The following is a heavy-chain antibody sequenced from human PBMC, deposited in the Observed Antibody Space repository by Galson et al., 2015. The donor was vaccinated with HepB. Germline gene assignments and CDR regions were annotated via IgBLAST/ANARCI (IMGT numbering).Heavy chain of an antibody. V-gene: IGHV1-46*04. Sequence: SVKVSCKASGYTFTSYYTHWVRQAPGQGLEWMGIINPSGGSTSYAQKLQGRVTMTRDTSTSTVYMELSSLRSEDTAVYYCARGGYSYGYAYSYYGMDVWGQGTTVTVSS. CDR1: GYTFTSYY. CDR2: INPSGGST. J-gene: IGHJ6*02. D-gene: IGHD5-18*01. CDR3: ARGGYSYGYAYSYYGMDV.